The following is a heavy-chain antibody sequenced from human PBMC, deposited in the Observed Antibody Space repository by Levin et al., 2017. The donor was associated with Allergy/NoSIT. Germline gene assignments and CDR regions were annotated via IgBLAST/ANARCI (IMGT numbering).Heavy chain of an antibody. J-gene: IGHJ4*02. V-gene: IGHV4-61*01. CDR1: GAPVRSNSYY. Sequence: SETLSLTCTVSGAPVRSNSYYWSWIRQPPGKGLEWIAYVGSTNYNPSLKSRVTISIDTSTNQFSLKLNSVTPADTAVYYCARTTIASASDYWGQGTLVTVSS. CDR2: VGST. CDR3: ARTTIASASDY. D-gene: IGHD6-13*01.